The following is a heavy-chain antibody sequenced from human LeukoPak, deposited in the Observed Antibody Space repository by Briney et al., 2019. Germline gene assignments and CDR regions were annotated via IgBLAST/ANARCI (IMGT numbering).Heavy chain of an antibody. CDR1: GYIFTSYW. V-gene: IGHV5-51*01. Sequence: GESLKISCQGSGYIFTSYWIGWVRPMPGKGLEWMGIIYPGDPDTRYSPSFQGQVTISADKSMSTAYLQWSSLKTSDTAMYYCARHYSGSYHSSLDYWGQGTLVTVSS. CDR3: ARHYSGSYHSSLDY. CDR2: IYPGDPDT. D-gene: IGHD1-26*01. J-gene: IGHJ4*02.